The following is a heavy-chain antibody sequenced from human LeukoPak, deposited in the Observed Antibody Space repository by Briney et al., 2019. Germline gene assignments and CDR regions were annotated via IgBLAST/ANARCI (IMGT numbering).Heavy chain of an antibody. CDR1: GYTFTSYD. CDR2: MNPDSGNT. CDR3: ARHYTQGGFEY. V-gene: IGHV1-8*03. D-gene: IGHD3-3*01. Sequence: ASVKVSCKASGYTFTSYDINWVRQATGQGLEWMGWMNPDSGNTGYAQKFQGRVTITRNTSISTAYMELSSLRSEDTAVYYCARHYTQGGFEYWGQGTLVTVSS. J-gene: IGHJ4*02.